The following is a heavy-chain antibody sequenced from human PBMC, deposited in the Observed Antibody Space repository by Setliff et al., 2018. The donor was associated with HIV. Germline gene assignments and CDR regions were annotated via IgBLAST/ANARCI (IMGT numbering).Heavy chain of an antibody. D-gene: IGHD5-18*01. Sequence: GASVKVSCKASGYTFTRYNIHWVRQAPGQRLEWMGWINGGNGNTKYSQKFQDRVTITRDTSANTAYLELSGLRSEDTALYYCARPAYSRTWVDWYFDLWGRGTLVTVSS. CDR1: GYTFTRYN. CDR2: INGGNGNT. J-gene: IGHJ2*01. V-gene: IGHV1-3*01. CDR3: ARPAYSRTWVDWYFDL.